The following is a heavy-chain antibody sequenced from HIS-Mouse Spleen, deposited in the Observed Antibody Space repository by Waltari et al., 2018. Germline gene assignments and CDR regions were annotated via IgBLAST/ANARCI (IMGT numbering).Heavy chain of an antibody. CDR1: VGSISSSSYY. Sequence: HLQLQESGPGLVKPSETLSLTCTVSVGSISSSSYYWGWIRQPPGKGLEWMGSIYYSGSTYYNPSLKSRVTISVDTSKNQFSLKLSSVTAADTAVYYCARRRGWFDYWGQGTLVTVSS. CDR2: IYYSGST. V-gene: IGHV4-39*01. CDR3: ARRRGWFDY. D-gene: IGHD6-19*01. J-gene: IGHJ4*02.